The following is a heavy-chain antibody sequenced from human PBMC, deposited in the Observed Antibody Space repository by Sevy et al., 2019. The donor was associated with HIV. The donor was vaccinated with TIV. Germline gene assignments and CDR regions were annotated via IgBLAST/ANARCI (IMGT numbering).Heavy chain of an antibody. CDR1: GFTFSSYR. V-gene: IGHV3-48*01. D-gene: IGHD3-3*01. CDR3: ARDATYYDFWSGYFNNAFDI. CDR2: ISSSSTI. J-gene: IGHJ3*02. Sequence: GGSLRFSCAASGFTFSSYRMNWVRQAPGKGLEWVSYISSSSTIYYADSVKGRFTISRDNAKNSLYLQMNSLRAEDTAVYYCARDATYYDFWSGYFNNAFDIRGQGTMVTVSS.